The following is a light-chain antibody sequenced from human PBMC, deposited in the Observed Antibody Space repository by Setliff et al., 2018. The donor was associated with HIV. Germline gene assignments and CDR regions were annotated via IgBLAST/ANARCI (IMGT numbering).Light chain of an antibody. J-gene: IGLJ2*01. Sequence: QSVLTQPASVSGSPGQSITISCTGSATDVGSYESVSWYQHHPGEVPKLIIYDVNKRPSGISNRFSGSKTGNSASLTISGPHTEDEADYYCCSYVSGDTWIFGGGTKVTV. V-gene: IGLV2-23*02. CDR2: DVN. CDR3: CSYVSGDTWI. CDR1: ATDVGSYES.